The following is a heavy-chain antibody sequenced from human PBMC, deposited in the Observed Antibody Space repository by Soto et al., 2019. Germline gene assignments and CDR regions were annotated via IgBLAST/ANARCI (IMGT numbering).Heavy chain of an antibody. D-gene: IGHD2-2*01. CDR3: ARGAAYSAMLDS. CDR2: IFYSVST. J-gene: IGHJ5*02. CDR1: GSPIRSYY. V-gene: IGHV4-59*01. Sequence: KPSESLCLTGTPSGSPIRSYYRTWIRQPPGKGLEWLAYIFYSVSTSYNPPLKSRVTISIHTSKSQFSLQLSSVTAADTAVSYRARGAAYSAMLDSGRQG.